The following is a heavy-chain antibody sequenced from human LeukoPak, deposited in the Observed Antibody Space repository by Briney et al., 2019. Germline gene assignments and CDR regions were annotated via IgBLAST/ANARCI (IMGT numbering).Heavy chain of an antibody. CDR3: TRDGSYKLDY. CDR1: GLTFSSAW. Sequence: GGSLRLSCAASGLTFSSAWMHWVRQTPWKGLVWVSRTKSDGTTTYGDSVRGRFTISRDNAKNTLYLQMNNLRAEDTGVYYCTRDGSYKLDYWGQGILVTVSS. J-gene: IGHJ4*02. V-gene: IGHV3-74*01. CDR2: TKSDGTT. D-gene: IGHD3-10*01.